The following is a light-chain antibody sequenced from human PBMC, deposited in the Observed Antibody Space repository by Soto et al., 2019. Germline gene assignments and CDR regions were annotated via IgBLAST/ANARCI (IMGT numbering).Light chain of an antibody. CDR1: QSISRY. CDR2: ETS. CDR3: LQSFTTPLT. Sequence: DIQMTQSPSSLSASVGDRVTITCRASQSISRYLNWYQQEPGRPPTLLIFETSTLQSGVPSRFSGRGVGSDFTLTISSLQPEDFAVYYCLQSFTTPLTFGGGTTVEIQ. V-gene: IGKV1-39*01. J-gene: IGKJ4*01.